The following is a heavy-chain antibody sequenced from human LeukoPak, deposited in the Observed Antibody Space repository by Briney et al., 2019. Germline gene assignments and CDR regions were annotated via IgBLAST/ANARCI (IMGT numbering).Heavy chain of an antibody. D-gene: IGHD2-21*02. Sequence: PSETLSLTCAVSGYSISSGYYWGWIRQPPGKGLEWIGSIYHSGSTYYNPSLKSRVTISVDTSKNQFSLKLSSVTAVDTAVYYCAIRTCGGDCLDYWGQGTLVTVSS. V-gene: IGHV4-38-2*01. CDR2: IYHSGST. CDR3: AIRTCGGDCLDY. J-gene: IGHJ4*02. CDR1: GYSISSGYY.